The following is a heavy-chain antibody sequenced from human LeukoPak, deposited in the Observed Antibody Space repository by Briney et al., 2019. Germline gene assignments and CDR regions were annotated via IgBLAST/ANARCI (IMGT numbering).Heavy chain of an antibody. Sequence: GGSLRLSCVASGFTFSTHWMSWVRQAPGRGLEWVANIKEDGRQKYYVDSVKGRFTISRDNAKKSLYLQMNNLRAEDTAVYYCASGFLDDFWSGHFWGQGTLVTVSS. V-gene: IGHV3-7*01. CDR1: GFTFSTHW. J-gene: IGHJ4*02. CDR2: IKEDGRQK. CDR3: ASGFLDDFWSGHF. D-gene: IGHD3-3*01.